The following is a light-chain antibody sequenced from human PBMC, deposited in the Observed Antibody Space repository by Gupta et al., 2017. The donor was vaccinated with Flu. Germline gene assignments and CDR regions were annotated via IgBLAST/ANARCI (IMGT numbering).Light chain of an antibody. V-gene: IGKV3-20*01. Sequence: GTLSLSPGERATLSSRASQSVSSNYLAWYQQKPGQAPRLLIYGASSRATGIPDRFSGSGSGTDFSLTISRLEPEDFAVYYCQQYGSFPWTFGQGTKVEIK. CDR2: GAS. CDR1: QSVSSNY. CDR3: QQYGSFPWT. J-gene: IGKJ1*01.